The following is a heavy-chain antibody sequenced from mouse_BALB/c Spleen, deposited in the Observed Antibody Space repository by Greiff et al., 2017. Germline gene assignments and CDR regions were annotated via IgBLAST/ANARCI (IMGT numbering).Heavy chain of an antibody. CDR1: GFTFSSYT. CDR3: ARRGEDYGAAY. V-gene: IGHV5-12-2*01. D-gene: IGHD2-4*01. J-gene: IGHJ3*01. Sequence: EVQVVESGGGLVQPGGSLKLSCAASGFTFSSYTMSWVRQTPEKRLEWVAYISNGGGSTYYPDTVKGRFTISRDNAKNTLYLQMSSLKSEDTAMYYCARRGEDYGAAYWGQGTLVTVSA. CDR2: ISNGGGST.